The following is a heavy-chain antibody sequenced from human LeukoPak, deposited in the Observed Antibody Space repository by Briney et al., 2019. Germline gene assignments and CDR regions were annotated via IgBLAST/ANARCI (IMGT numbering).Heavy chain of an antibody. CDR1: GGSISSYY. CDR2: IYYSGST. CDR3: ARDEYSSSPNWFDP. V-gene: IGHV4-59*01. J-gene: IGHJ5*02. D-gene: IGHD6-6*01. Sequence: SETLSLTCTVSGGSISSYYWSWIRQPPGKGLEWIGYIYYSGSTNYNPSLKSRVTISVDTSNNQFSLRLSSVTAADTAVYYCARDEYSSSPNWFDPWGQGTLVTVSS.